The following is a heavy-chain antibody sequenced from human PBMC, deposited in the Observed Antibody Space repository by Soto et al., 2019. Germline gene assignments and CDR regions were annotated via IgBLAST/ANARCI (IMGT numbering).Heavy chain of an antibody. D-gene: IGHD4-17*01. V-gene: IGHV1-46*03. CDR2: INPSGGST. Sequence: ASVKVSCKASGYTFTSYYMHWVRQAPGQGLEWMGIINPSGGSTSYAQKFQGRVTMTRDTSTSTVYMELSSLRSEDTAVYYCARVQCLNNPRCPDDAFDIWGQGTMVTVSS. CDR1: GYTFTSYY. J-gene: IGHJ3*02. CDR3: ARVQCLNNPRCPDDAFDI.